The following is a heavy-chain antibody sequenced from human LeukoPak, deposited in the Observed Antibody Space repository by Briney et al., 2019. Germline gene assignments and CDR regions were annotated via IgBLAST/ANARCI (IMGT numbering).Heavy chain of an antibody. D-gene: IGHD6-19*01. Sequence: GGSLRLSCAASGFTFSNYAMSWVRQAPGKGVEWVSAFSGSGSSTAYADSVKGRFTISRDNSKNTLYLQMNSLRAEDTAVYFCAKVPTNSGWAHDYWGQGTLVIVSS. CDR3: AKVPTNSGWAHDY. J-gene: IGHJ4*02. CDR2: FSGSGSST. V-gene: IGHV3-23*01. CDR1: GFTFSNYA.